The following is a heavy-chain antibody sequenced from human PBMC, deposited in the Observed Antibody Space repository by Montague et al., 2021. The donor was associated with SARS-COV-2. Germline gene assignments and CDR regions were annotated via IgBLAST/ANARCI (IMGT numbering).Heavy chain of an antibody. CDR2: ISYKGAA. CDR1: GASISRAAYS. Sequence: TLSLTCTVSGASISRAAYSWSWIRQHPVKGLEWIASISYKGAAQYNPSLQSRVTISRDSSSNQMSLTMRSVTAADTAVYFCARDRGAPLSPYNELKYFLSDKDPMGALDLWGQGTTITVSS. D-gene: IGHD2/OR15-2a*01. CDR3: ARDRGAPLSPYNELKYFLSDKDPMGALDL. V-gene: IGHV4-31*03. J-gene: IGHJ6*02.